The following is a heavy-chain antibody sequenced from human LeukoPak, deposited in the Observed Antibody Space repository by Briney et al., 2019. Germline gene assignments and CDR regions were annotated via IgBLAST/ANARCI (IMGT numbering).Heavy chain of an antibody. CDR2: IYYSGST. CDR1: GGSISSYY. Sequence: PSETLSLTCTVSGGSISSYYWSWIRQPPGKGLEWIGYIYYSGSTNYNPSLKSRVTISVDTSKNQFSLKLSSVTAADTSIYYCARLNAYSSSWHYFDSWGQGTLVTVSS. D-gene: IGHD6-13*01. V-gene: IGHV4-59*08. J-gene: IGHJ4*02. CDR3: ARLNAYSSSWHYFDS.